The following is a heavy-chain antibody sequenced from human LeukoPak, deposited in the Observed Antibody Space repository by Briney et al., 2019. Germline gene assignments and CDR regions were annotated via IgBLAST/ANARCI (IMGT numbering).Heavy chain of an antibody. V-gene: IGHV1-2*06. D-gene: IGHD2-15*01. J-gene: IGHJ5*02. CDR1: GYTFTGYY. CDR3: ARARVAVAAGPNWFDP. CDR2: INPNSGGT. Sequence: ASVKVSCKASGYTFTGYYMHWVRQAPGQGLEWMGRINPNSGGTNYAQKFQGRVTMTRDTSISTAYMELSRLRSDDTAVYYCARARVAVAAGPNWFDPWGQGTLVTVSS.